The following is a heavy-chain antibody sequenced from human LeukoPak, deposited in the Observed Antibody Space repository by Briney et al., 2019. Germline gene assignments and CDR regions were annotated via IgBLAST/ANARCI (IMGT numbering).Heavy chain of an antibody. D-gene: IGHD3-16*01. CDR2: ISGSSSNT. Sequence: ASVKVSCKAYGYTFMSHGFSWVRQAPGQGLEWMGWISGSSSNTNYAQRLQGRVTMTTDTSTTTAYMELRSLRSDDTAVYYCARATGTWGHDGFNIWGQGTMVTVSS. CDR1: GYTFMSHG. J-gene: IGHJ3*02. V-gene: IGHV1-18*01. CDR3: ARATGTWGHDGFNI.